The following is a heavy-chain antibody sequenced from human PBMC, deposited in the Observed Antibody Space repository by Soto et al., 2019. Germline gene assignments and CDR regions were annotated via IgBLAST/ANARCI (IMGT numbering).Heavy chain of an antibody. J-gene: IGHJ2*01. D-gene: IGHD1-26*01. Sequence: QVQLVQSGAEVKKPGSSVKVSCKASGGTFTDYTITWVRQAPGQGLEWMGRIIPVLDLSNYAQKFQGRVTITADKSTTPSYMELSGLTSEDTAAYYCAKKLGPSAFDLWGRGTLVTVSS. CDR2: IIPVLDLS. CDR3: AKKLGPSAFDL. V-gene: IGHV1-69*02. CDR1: GGTFTDYT.